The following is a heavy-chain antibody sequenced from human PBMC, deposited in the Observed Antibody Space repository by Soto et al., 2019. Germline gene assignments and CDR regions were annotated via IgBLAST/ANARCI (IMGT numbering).Heavy chain of an antibody. V-gene: IGHV3-48*02. CDR3: ARDPPPGYGDYFDLSYFDY. J-gene: IGHJ4*02. Sequence: PGGSLRLSCAASGFTFSSYSMNWVRQAPGKGLEWVSYISSSSSTIYYADSVKGRFTISRDNAKNSLYLQMNSLRDEDTAVYYCARDPPPGYGDYFDLSYFDYWGQGTLVTVSS. CDR2: ISSSSSTI. CDR1: GFTFSSYS. D-gene: IGHD4-17*01.